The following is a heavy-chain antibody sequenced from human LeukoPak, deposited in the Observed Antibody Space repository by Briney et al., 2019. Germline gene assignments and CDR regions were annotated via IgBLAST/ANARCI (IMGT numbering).Heavy chain of an antibody. Sequence: PGGSLRLSCAASGFTFRDFAMSWVRRVPGKGLEWLSTLVVTGGATYYADSVTGRFIISRDNSKNTLYLQMNSLRAEDTAVYYCARELTTVVTPDAFDIWGQGTTVTVSS. D-gene: IGHD4-23*01. J-gene: IGHJ3*02. V-gene: IGHV3-23*01. CDR1: GFTFRDFA. CDR3: ARELTTVVTPDAFDI. CDR2: LVVTGGAT.